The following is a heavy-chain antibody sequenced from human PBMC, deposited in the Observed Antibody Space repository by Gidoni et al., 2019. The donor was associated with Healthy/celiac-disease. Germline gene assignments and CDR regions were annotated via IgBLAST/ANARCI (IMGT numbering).Heavy chain of an antibody. CDR3: ARDIPTTGTDY. Sequence: QVQLVQSGAEVKKPGASVKVYCKASGYTFTSYYMHWVRQAPGQGLEWMGIINPSGGSTSYAQKFQGRVTMTRDTSTSTVYMELSSLRSEDTAVYYCARDIPTTGTDYWGQGTLVTVSS. J-gene: IGHJ4*02. D-gene: IGHD1-1*01. CDR1: GYTFTSYY. CDR2: INPSGGST. V-gene: IGHV1-46*03.